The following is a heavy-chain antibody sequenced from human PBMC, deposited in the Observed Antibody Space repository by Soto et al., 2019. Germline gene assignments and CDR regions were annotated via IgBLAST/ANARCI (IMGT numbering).Heavy chain of an antibody. D-gene: IGHD2-21*02. Sequence: GGSLRLSCASSGFPFGTYAMNWVRQAPGKGLEWISYISSSSSIHYADSVKGRFTISRDNAKNSLYLQMNSLRDEDTAVYYCARGCGGDCWTFAFWGQGTMVTVSS. CDR2: ISSSSSI. V-gene: IGHV3-48*02. CDR3: ARGCGGDCWTFAF. J-gene: IGHJ3*01. CDR1: GFPFGTYA.